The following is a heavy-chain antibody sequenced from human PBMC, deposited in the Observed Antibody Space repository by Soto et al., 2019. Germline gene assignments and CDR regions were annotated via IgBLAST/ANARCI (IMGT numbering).Heavy chain of an antibody. V-gene: IGHV1-18*04. D-gene: IGHD6-13*01. Sequence: ASVKVSCKASGYTFTSYGISWVRQAPGQGLEWMGWISSFNENTNYAQNVQGRVTLTTDESSSTTYLELRGLRSDDTAVYYCARGADGTGNWFDPWGQGTLVTVSS. CDR2: ISSFNENT. CDR3: ARGADGTGNWFDP. J-gene: IGHJ5*02. CDR1: GYTFTSYG.